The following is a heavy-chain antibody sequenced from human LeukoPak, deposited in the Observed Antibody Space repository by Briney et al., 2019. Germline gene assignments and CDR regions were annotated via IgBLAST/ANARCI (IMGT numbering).Heavy chain of an antibody. CDR3: ARDGPTAGGY. Sequence: PGGSLRLSCEASGFTFSDYAMSWVRQAPGKGLEWVSGISGSGDSTYYADSVTGRFTISRANSRNTLYLQLNTLRAEDTAVYYCARDGPTAGGYWGQGTLVTVSS. CDR2: ISGSGDST. D-gene: IGHD1-26*01. CDR1: GFTFSDYA. J-gene: IGHJ4*02. V-gene: IGHV3-23*01.